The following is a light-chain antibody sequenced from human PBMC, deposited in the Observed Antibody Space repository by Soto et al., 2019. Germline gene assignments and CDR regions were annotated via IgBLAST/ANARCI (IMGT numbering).Light chain of an antibody. CDR1: SSDVGDYNY. CDR3: CSYAGSRYV. J-gene: IGLJ1*01. Sequence: QSALTQPRSVSGSPGQSVTISCTGTSSDVGDYNYVSWYQQHPGKAPKLMIYDVSKRPSGVPDRFSGSKSGNTASLTISGLQAEDEADYYCCSYAGSRYVFGTGTKXTV. CDR2: DVS. V-gene: IGLV2-11*01.